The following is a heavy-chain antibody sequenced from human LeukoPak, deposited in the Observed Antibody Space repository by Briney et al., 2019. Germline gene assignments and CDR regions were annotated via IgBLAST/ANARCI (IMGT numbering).Heavy chain of an antibody. CDR2: ISSNGGST. D-gene: IGHD3-10*01. Sequence: GGSLRPSCAASGFTFSSYAMHWVRQAPGKGLEYVSAISSNGGSTYYANSVKGRFTISRDNSKNTLYLQMGSLRAEDMAVYYCASGRTQVPVSVRGAIFPPADYWGQGTLVTVSS. CDR3: ASGRTQVPVSVRGAIFPPADY. J-gene: IGHJ4*02. V-gene: IGHV3-64*01. CDR1: GFTFSSYA.